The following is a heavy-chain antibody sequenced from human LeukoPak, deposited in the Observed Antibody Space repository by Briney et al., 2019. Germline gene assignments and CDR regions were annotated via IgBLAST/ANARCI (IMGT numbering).Heavy chain of an antibody. Sequence: SETLSLTCTVSGGSISSSSYYWGWIRQPPGKGLEWIGSIYYSGSTYYNPSLKSRVTISVDTSKNQFSLKLSSVTAADTAVYYCARDYYYDSSGSNGDAFDIWGQGTMVTVSS. CDR1: GGSISSSSYY. D-gene: IGHD3-22*01. CDR3: ARDYYYDSSGSNGDAFDI. J-gene: IGHJ3*02. V-gene: IGHV4-39*07. CDR2: IYYSGST.